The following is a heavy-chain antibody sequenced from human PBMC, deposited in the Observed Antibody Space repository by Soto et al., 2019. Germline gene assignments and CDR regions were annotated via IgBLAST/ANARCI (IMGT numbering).Heavy chain of an antibody. CDR1: GGTFSSYA. V-gene: IGHV1-69*13. Sequence: ASVKVSCKASGGTFSSYAISWVRQALGQGLEWMGGIIPIFGTANYAQKFQGRVTITADESTSTAYMELSSLRSEDTAVYYCARDAPSHLLYGMDVWGQGTTVTVSS. CDR2: IIPIFGTA. J-gene: IGHJ6*02. CDR3: ARDAPSHLLYGMDV.